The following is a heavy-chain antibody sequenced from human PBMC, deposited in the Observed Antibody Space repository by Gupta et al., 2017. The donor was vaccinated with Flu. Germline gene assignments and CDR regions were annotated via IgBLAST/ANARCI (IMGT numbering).Heavy chain of an antibody. CDR3: AGEEGYYDIGTGYYKRDY. CDR2: INHSGST. Sequence: QVQLQQWGAGLLKPSATLSLTCAVYGGSFSGYYWSWIRQPPGKGLEWIGEINHSGSTNYNPSLKRRVTISVDTSKNQFARKLSSVTAAETAVYYCAGEEGYYDIGTGYYKRDYWGQGTLVTVSS. CDR1: GGSFSGYY. D-gene: IGHD3-9*01. J-gene: IGHJ4*02. V-gene: IGHV4-34*01.